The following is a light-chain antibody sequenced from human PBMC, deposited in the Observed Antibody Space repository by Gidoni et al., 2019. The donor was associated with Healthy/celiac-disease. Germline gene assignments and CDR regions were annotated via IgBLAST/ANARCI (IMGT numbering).Light chain of an antibody. Sequence: EIVLTQSPATLSLSPGERATLSCRASQSVSSYLAWYQQKPGQAPRLLIYDASNRATGIPARFGGSGSATDFTLTISRLEPENFAFYYCQQRSNWPLFGPGTKVDIK. CDR3: QQRSNWPL. J-gene: IGKJ3*01. CDR2: DAS. V-gene: IGKV3-11*01. CDR1: QSVSSY.